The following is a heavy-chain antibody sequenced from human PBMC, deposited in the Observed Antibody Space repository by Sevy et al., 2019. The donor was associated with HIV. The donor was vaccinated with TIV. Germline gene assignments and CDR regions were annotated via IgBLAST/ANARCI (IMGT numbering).Heavy chain of an antibody. CDR1: GDSVSSNSAA. CDR3: ARGEPAGGDYFYGMDV. Sequence: SQTFSLTCAISGDSVSSNSAAWNWIRQSPSRGLEWLGRTYYRSQWYNDYALSLKSRTTITPDTSKNQFSLQLNSVTPEDTAVYYCARGEPAGGDYFYGMDVWGQGTTVTVSS. J-gene: IGHJ6*02. CDR2: TYYRSQWYN. V-gene: IGHV6-1*01. D-gene: IGHD1-26*01.